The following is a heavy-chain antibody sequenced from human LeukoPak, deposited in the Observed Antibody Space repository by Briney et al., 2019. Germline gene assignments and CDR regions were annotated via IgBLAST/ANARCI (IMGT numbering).Heavy chain of an antibody. V-gene: IGHV3-23*01. D-gene: IGHD4-17*01. CDR1: GFTLSTYA. J-gene: IGHJ4*02. Sequence: GGSLRLSCAASGFTLSTYAMSWVRQTPGKGLEWVAATSSSDAGTYHADSVRGRFTISRDNAKNSLYLQMNSLRAEDTAVYYCARGNLRGYGFDYWGQGTLVTVSS. CDR3: ARGNLRGYGFDY. CDR2: TSSSDAGT.